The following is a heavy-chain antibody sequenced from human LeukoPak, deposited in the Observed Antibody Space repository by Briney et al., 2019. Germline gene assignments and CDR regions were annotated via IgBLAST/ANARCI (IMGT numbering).Heavy chain of an antibody. J-gene: IGHJ6*02. V-gene: IGHV4-34*01. Sequence: PSETLSLTCAVYGGSFSCYYWSWIRQPPGKGLEWIGEINHRGSTNYNPSLKSRVTISVDTSKNQFSLKLSSVTAADTAVYYCARADAYYYGSGSYYKSGYYYGMDVWGQGTTVTVSS. CDR2: INHRGST. CDR1: GGSFSCYY. D-gene: IGHD3-10*01. CDR3: ARADAYYYGSGSYYKSGYYYGMDV.